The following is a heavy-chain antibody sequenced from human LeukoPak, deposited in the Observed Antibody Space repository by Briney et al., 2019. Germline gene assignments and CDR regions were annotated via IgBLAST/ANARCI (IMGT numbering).Heavy chain of an antibody. Sequence: GSLRLSCAASGFTVSSNYMSWVRQAPGKGLEWVPVIYSGGSTYYADSVKGRFTISRHNSKNTLYLQMNSLRAEDTAVYYCARAMVRGVRYYYYGMDVWGQGTTVTVSS. J-gene: IGHJ6*02. CDR1: GFTVSSNY. CDR2: IYSGGST. D-gene: IGHD3-10*01. CDR3: ARAMVRGVRYYYYGMDV. V-gene: IGHV3-53*04.